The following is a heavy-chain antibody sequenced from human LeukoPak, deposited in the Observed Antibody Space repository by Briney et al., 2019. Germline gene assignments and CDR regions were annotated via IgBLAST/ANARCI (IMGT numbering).Heavy chain of an antibody. CDR2: INPNSGGT. V-gene: IGHV1-2*02. CDR3: ARGLYDGDWFDP. J-gene: IGHJ5*02. Sequence: ASVKVSCKASGYTFTGYYMHWVRQAPGQGLEWMGWINPNSGGTNYAQKFQGRVTMTRDTSISTTYMELSRLRSDDTAVYYCARGLYDGDWFDPWGQGTLVTVSS. D-gene: IGHD5/OR15-5a*01. CDR1: GYTFTGYY.